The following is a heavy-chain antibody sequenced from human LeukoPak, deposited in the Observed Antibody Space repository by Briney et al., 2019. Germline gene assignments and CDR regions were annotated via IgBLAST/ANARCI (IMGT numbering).Heavy chain of an antibody. J-gene: IGHJ4*02. CDR3: VRYDY. Sequence: SETLSLTCTVSGDSISSGSNYWSWIRQPAGKGLEWIGSIYYSGSTYYNPSLKSRVTISVDTSKNQFSLKLSSVTAADTAVYYCVRYDYWGQGTLVTVSS. CDR2: IYYSGST. V-gene: IGHV4-39*01. CDR1: GDSISSGSNY.